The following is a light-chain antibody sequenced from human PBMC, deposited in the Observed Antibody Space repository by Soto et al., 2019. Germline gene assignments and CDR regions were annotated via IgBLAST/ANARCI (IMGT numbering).Light chain of an antibody. J-gene: IGLJ3*02. CDR3: SSYTNYCTPVV. Sequence: QSALTQPASVSGSPGQSITISCTGTSSDVGGYNYVSWYQQHPGKAPKLMIYEVSHRPSEISNRFSGSNSGNTASLTISGLQAEDEADYYCSSYTNYCTPVVFGGGTKVTVL. CDR2: EVS. CDR1: SSDVGGYNY. V-gene: IGLV2-14*01.